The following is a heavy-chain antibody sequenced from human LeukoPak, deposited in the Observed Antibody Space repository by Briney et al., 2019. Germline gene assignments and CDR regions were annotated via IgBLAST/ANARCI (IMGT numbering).Heavy chain of an antibody. Sequence: GGSLRLSCAASGFTFSSYGMHWVRQAPGKGLEWVAVIWYDGSNKYYADSVKGRFTISRDNSKNTLYLQMNSLRAEDTAVYYRARDFDRGGDRDYWGQGTLVTVSS. CDR3: ARDFDRGGDRDY. V-gene: IGHV3-33*01. CDR1: GFTFSSYG. CDR2: IWYDGSNK. D-gene: IGHD2-21*02. J-gene: IGHJ4*02.